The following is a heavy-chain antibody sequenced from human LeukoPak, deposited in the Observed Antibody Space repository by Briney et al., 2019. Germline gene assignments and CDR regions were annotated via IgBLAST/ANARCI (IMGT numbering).Heavy chain of an antibody. CDR2: ISSTSSAT. V-gene: IGHV3-21*01. Sequence: GGSLRLSCAASGFTFSGYGMNWVRQAPRKGLEWVSSISSTSSATYYADSVKGRFPNSRENARNSLYLQMNRLRAEDTAVYYCARERGYSYGYSDYWGQGTLVTVSS. D-gene: IGHD5-18*01. J-gene: IGHJ4*02. CDR3: ARERGYSYGYSDY. CDR1: GFTFSGYG.